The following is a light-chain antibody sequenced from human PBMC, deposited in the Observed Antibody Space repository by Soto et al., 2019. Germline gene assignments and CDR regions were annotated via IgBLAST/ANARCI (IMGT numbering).Light chain of an antibody. Sequence: ENVLTQSPGTLSLSPRERATLSCRASQRVSSRNLAWYQQKPGQPPRLLIYGASSRATGIPDRFSGSGSVTDFTLTINRLEPEDFAVYYCQQYSDLPYTYGQGTKLEV. V-gene: IGKV3-20*01. CDR3: QQYSDLPYT. J-gene: IGKJ2*01. CDR1: QRVSSRN. CDR2: GAS.